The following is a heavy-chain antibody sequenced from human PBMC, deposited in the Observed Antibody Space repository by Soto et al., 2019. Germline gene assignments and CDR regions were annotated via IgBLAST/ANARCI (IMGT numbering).Heavy chain of an antibody. CDR3: AILLRSTYGMDV. Sequence: SETLSLTCAVSGGSISSSNWLTWFLQPPVNGLDLIGEIYHIGSTNYNPSLKSRVTISFYNSKNHFSLRVTSVTASYTAVYYCAILLRSTYGMDVWGQGTTVTVSS. J-gene: IGHJ6*02. D-gene: IGHD3-3*01. V-gene: IGHV4-4*02. CDR1: GGSISSSNW. CDR2: IYHIGST.